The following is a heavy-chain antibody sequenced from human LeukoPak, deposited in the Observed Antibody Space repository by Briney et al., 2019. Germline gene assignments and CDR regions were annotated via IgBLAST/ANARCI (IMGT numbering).Heavy chain of an antibody. CDR2: MYYSGST. CDR1: GGSISSGDHY. CDR3: ARDLEEWGGSGHLNHFDC. D-gene: IGHD3-10*01. V-gene: IGHV4-30-4*01. J-gene: IGHJ4*02. Sequence: PSETLSLTCTVSGGSISSGDHYWSWIRQPPGKGLEWIGYMYYSGSTYYNPSLRSRVTISIDTSKNQFSLHLSSVTAADTAIYYCARDLEEWGGSGHLNHFDCWGQGTLVTVSS.